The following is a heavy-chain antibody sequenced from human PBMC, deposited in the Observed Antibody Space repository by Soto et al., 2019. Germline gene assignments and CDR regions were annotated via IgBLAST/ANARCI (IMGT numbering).Heavy chain of an antibody. J-gene: IGHJ6*02. CDR3: ARLTSCYDSTGTNQYYYYGLGV. CDR2: IYPGDSDT. CDR1: GYSFTTYW. V-gene: IGHV5-51*01. Sequence: GESLKISCKGSGYSFTTYWIGWVRQMSGKGLEWMGIIYPGDSDTRYSPSFRGQVTISVDKSISTAYLQWSSLRASDTAIYYCARLTSCYDSTGTNQYYYYGLGVPGPGPTVTVS. D-gene: IGHD3-22*01.